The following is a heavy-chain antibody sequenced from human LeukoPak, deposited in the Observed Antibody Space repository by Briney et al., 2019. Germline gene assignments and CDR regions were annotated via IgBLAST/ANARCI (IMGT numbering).Heavy chain of an antibody. D-gene: IGHD3-10*01. CDR2: FDPEDGKT. J-gene: IGHJ4*02. Sequence: ASVKVSCKVSGYTLTELSMHWVRQAPGKGLEWMGGFDPEDGKTIYSQKFQGRVTMTEDTSTDTAYMELSSLRTEDTAVYYCATGDPLVQGVISFIYWGQETVVTVSS. V-gene: IGHV1-24*01. CDR1: GYTLTELS. CDR3: ATGDPLVQGVISFIY.